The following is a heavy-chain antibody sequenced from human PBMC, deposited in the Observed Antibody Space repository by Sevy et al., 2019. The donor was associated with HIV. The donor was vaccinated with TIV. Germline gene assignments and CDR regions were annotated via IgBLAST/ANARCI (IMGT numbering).Heavy chain of an antibody. D-gene: IGHD1-26*01. CDR3: AKDRIWELGDSFDV. J-gene: IGHJ3*01. CDR1: GFTSSNYA. Sequence: GGSLRLSCAASGFTSSNYAMSWVRQAPGKGLEWVSGLSGSGGSIYYADSVKGRFTISRDNSRNTPYLQMNSLRAEDTAVYYCAKDRIWELGDSFDVWGQGTMVTVSS. CDR2: LSGSGGSI. V-gene: IGHV3-23*01.